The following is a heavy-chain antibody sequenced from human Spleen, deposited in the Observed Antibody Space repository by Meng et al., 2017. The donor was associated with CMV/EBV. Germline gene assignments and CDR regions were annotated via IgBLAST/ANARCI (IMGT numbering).Heavy chain of an antibody. CDR1: AFTFEDYA. D-gene: IGHD3-10*01. V-gene: IGHV3-9*01. CDR2: ITWSGGSI. CDR3: AKDTGYYGTESYWDDVFDI. Sequence: SLKISCVASAFTFEDYAMHWVRQAPGKGLEWVSGITWSGGSIGYADSVKGRFTISRDNARNSLYLQMNNLGVEDTALYYCAKDTGYYGTESYWDDVFDIWGQGTMVTVSS. J-gene: IGHJ3*02.